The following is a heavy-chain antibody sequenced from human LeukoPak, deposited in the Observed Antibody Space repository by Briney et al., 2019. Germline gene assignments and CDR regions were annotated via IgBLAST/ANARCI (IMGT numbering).Heavy chain of an antibody. V-gene: IGHV3-53*01. CDR2: IYSNGDT. Sequence: GGSLRLSCAASGFTFSSYAMHWVRQAPGKGLEWVSVIYSNGDTYYADSVKGRFTISRDNDKNTLYLQMNSLRAEDTAVYYCVTFGGERGYWGQGTLVTVSS. CDR1: GFTFSSYA. D-gene: IGHD2-21*01. J-gene: IGHJ4*02. CDR3: VTFGGERGY.